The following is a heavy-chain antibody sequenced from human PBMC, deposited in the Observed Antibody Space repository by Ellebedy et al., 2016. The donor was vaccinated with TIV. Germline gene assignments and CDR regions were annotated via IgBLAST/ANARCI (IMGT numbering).Heavy chain of an antibody. CDR3: VRRSGSYHLDY. CDR2: INPSPGST. Sequence: AASVKVSCKASGYTFTSYYLHWVRQAPGQGLEWMGIINPSPGSTIYAQKFQGRVTMTRDTSTRTVSMELSSLRSEDTAVYYCVRRSGSYHLDYWGQGTLVTVSS. J-gene: IGHJ4*02. V-gene: IGHV1-46*01. CDR1: GYTFTSYY. D-gene: IGHD1-26*01.